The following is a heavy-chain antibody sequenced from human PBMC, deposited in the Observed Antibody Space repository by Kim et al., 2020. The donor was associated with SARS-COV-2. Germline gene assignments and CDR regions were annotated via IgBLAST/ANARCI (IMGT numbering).Heavy chain of an antibody. J-gene: IGHJ4*01. Sequence: GGSLRLSCAASGFTFSGSNIHWVRQASGKGLEWVGRISTKPKSYATAYGSSVKGSFTIFRDDSKNMAYLQMNSLRAEDTAVYYFTSLTTTVPTYWGPGT. CDR3: TSLTTTVPTY. CDR1: GFTFSGSN. D-gene: IGHD1-26*01. V-gene: IGHV3-73*01. CDR2: ISTKPKSYAT.